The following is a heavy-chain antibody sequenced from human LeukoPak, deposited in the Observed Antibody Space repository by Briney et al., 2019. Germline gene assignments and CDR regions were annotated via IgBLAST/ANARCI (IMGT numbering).Heavy chain of an antibody. CDR2: INPNSGGT. V-gene: IGHV1-2*02. D-gene: IGHD6-19*01. CDR1: GYTFTDYY. CDR3: ARDPLPIAVAGQENYFDY. Sequence: ASVKVSCKTSGYTFTDYYMHWVRQAPGQGLEWMGWINPNSGGTNYAQKFQGRVTMTRDTSISTAYMELSSLRSDDTAVYYCARDPLPIAVAGQENYFDYWGQGTLVTVSS. J-gene: IGHJ4*02.